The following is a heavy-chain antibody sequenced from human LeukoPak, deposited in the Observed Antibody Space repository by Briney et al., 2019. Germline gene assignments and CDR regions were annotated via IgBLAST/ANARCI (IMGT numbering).Heavy chain of an antibody. CDR2: IYYSGST. D-gene: IGHD4-17*01. CDR3: ARASGDYATDDAFDI. Sequence: SETLSLTCTVSGGSISSSSYYWGWIRQPPGKGLEWIGSIYYSGSTYYNPSLKSRVTISVDTSKNQFSLKLSSVTAADTAVYYCARASGDYATDDAFDIWGQGTMVTVSS. V-gene: IGHV4-39*07. CDR1: GGSISSSSYY. J-gene: IGHJ3*02.